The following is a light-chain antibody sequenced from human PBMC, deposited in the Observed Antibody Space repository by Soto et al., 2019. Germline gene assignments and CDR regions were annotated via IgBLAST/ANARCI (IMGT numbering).Light chain of an antibody. CDR2: DVT. Sequence: QSVLTQPASVSGSPGQSSTTSCTGTSSDVGNNNYVSWYQQNPGKAPKVMICDVTNRPSGVSNRFSGSKSGNTASLTISGLQAEDEADYYCSSFTGSSYVFGTGTKVTVL. J-gene: IGLJ1*01. V-gene: IGLV2-14*01. CDR1: SSDVGNNNY. CDR3: SSFTGSSYV.